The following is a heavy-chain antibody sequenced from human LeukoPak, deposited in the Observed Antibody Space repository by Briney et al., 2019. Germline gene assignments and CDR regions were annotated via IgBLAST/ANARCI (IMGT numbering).Heavy chain of an antibody. V-gene: IGHV4-39*07. CDR2: IYYDGST. J-gene: IGHJ5*02. D-gene: IGHD2-2*01. CDR3: ARDQFIVVPAAINWFDP. CDR1: GGSISITNYY. Sequence: SETLSLTCTVSGGSISITNYYWGWIRQPPGKGLEWIGNIYYDGSTYYNPSLESRVTISVDTSKNQFSLKLSSVTAADTAVYYCARDQFIVVPAAINWFDPWGQGTLVTVSS.